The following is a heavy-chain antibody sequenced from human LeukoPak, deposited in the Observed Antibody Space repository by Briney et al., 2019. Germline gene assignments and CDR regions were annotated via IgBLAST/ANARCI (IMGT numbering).Heavy chain of an antibody. Sequence: ASVKVSCKASGYTFTSYDINWVRQATGQGLEWMGWMNPNSGNTGYAQKFQGRVTITRNTSISTAYMELSSLRSGDTAVYYCARAPAGGWYYYYYYMDVWGKGTTVTVSS. CDR1: GYTFTSYD. CDR3: ARAPAGGWYYYYYYMDV. D-gene: IGHD6-19*01. J-gene: IGHJ6*03. V-gene: IGHV1-8*03. CDR2: MNPNSGNT.